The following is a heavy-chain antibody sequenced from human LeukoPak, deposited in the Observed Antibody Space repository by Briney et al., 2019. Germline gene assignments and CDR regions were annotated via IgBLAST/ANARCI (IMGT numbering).Heavy chain of an antibody. J-gene: IGHJ5*02. CDR3: ARVGPHLIVVDLGWFDP. V-gene: IGHV4-61*02. Sequence: SQTLSLTCTVSGGSITSGSYYWSWIRQPAGKGLEWIGRIYTSGSTNYNPSLKSRVTISIDTSKNQFSLKLSSVTAADTAVYYCARVGPHLIVVDLGWFDPWGQGTLVTVSS. D-gene: IGHD3-22*01. CDR1: GGSITSGSYY. CDR2: IYTSGST.